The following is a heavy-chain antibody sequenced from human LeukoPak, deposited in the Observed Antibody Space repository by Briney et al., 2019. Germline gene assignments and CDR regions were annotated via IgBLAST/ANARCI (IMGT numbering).Heavy chain of an antibody. CDR3: ATSFECSSTSCYLGWFDP. D-gene: IGHD2-2*01. CDR1: GGSISSSSYY. CDR2: IYYSGST. V-gene: IGHV4-39*07. Sequence: MASETLSLTCTVSGGSISSSSYYWGWIRQPPGKGLEWIGSIYYSGSTYYNPSLKSRVTISVDTSKNQFSLKLSSVTAADTAVHYCATSFECSSTSCYLGWFDPWGQGTLVTVSS. J-gene: IGHJ5*02.